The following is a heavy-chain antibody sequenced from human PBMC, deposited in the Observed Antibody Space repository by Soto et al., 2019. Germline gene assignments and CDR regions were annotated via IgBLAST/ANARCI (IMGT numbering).Heavy chain of an antibody. V-gene: IGHV4-31*03. J-gene: IGHJ6*02. CDR3: ARAPAVVVITTDYYYYGMDV. Sequence: SETLSLTCTVSGGSISSGGYYWSWIRQHPGKGLEWIGYIYYSGSTYYNQSLKSRVTISVDTSKKQFSLKLSSVTAADTAVYYCARAPAVVVITTDYYYYGMDVWGQGTTVTVSS. CDR2: IYYSGST. CDR1: GGSISSGGYY. D-gene: IGHD3-22*01.